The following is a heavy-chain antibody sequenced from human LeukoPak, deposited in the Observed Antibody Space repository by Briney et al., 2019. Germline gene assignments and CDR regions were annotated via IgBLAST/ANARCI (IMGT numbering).Heavy chain of an antibody. D-gene: IGHD1-26*01. CDR2: IKSRNRGETV. CDR3: TTDGSTTLSNTFDY. J-gene: IGHJ4*02. Sequence: GGSLRLSCAASGFTFSDAWMNWVRLAPGKGLEWVGRIKSRNRGETVDYAAPVKGRFTISRDDSKTTVYLQMNSLKTEDTAIYYCTTDGSTTLSNTFDYWGQGTLVNVSS. V-gene: IGHV3-15*01. CDR1: GFTFSDAW.